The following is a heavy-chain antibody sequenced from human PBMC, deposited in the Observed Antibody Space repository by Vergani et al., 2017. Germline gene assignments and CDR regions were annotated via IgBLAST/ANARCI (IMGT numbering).Heavy chain of an antibody. D-gene: IGHD6-13*01. CDR1: GGTFSSYA. CDR2: IIPIFGTA. V-gene: IGHV1-69*01. CDR3: ARAHSSTWSNSYYYDYMDV. Sequence: QVQLVQSGAEVKKPGSSVKVSCKASGGTFSSYAISWVRQAPGQGLEWMGGIIPIFGTANYAQKFQGRVTITADESTSTAYMELSSLRSEDTAVYYCARAHSSTWSNSYYYDYMDVWGKGTTVTVSS. J-gene: IGHJ6*03.